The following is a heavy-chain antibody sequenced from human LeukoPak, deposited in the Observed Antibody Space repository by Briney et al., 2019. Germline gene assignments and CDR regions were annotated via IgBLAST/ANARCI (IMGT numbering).Heavy chain of an antibody. V-gene: IGHV4-34*01. J-gene: IGHJ6*02. CDR2: INHSGST. CDR3: ARGGGFVLMVYVDHYYYGMDV. CDR1: AGSFSGYY. D-gene: IGHD2-8*01. Sequence: SETLSLTCAVYAGSFSGYYWSWIRQPPGKGLEWIGEINHSGSTNYNPSLKSRVTISVDTSKNQFSLKLSSVTAADTAVYYCARGGGFVLMVYVDHYYYGMDVWGQGTTVTVSS.